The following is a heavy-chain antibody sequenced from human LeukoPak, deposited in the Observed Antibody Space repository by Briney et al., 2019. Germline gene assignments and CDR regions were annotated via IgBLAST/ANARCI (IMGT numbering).Heavy chain of an antibody. CDR3: ARGVATIAHPDY. J-gene: IGHJ4*02. CDR2: INAGNGNT. V-gene: IGHV1-3*01. D-gene: IGHD5-12*01. Sequence: GASVKVSCKASGYTFTSYAMHWVRQAPGQRLEWMGWINAGNGNTKYSQKFQGRVTITRDTSASTAYMELSSLRSEDTAVYYCARGVATIAHPDYWGQGTLVTVSS. CDR1: GYTFTSYA.